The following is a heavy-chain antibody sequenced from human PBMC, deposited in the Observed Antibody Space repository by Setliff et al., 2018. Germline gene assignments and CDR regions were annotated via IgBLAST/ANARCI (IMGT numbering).Heavy chain of an antibody. CDR2: ISSSGTTT. Sequence: WIRQPPGKGLEWISFISSSGTTTHYADSVKGRFSISRDNAKNSLYLQMNGLRDEDTALYYCARDRDVGDLWGQGTLVTVSS. J-gene: IGHJ5*02. D-gene: IGHD1-26*01. CDR3: ARDRDVGDL. V-gene: IGHV3-11*01.